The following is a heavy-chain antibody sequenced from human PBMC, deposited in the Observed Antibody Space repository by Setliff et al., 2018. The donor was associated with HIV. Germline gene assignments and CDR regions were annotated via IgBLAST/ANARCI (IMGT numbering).Heavy chain of an antibody. CDR3: ARYDGYKVSFDN. CDR1: GGSFSDHY. J-gene: IGHJ4*02. D-gene: IGHD5-18*01. CDR2: INHRGNT. Sequence: PSETLSLTCAVYGGSFSDHYWTWIRQPPGKGLEWIGEINHRGNTNYNPSLKSRVTISVETSKNQISLNLSSVTAADTAVYYCARYDGYKVSFDNWGPGTLVTVSS. V-gene: IGHV4-34*01.